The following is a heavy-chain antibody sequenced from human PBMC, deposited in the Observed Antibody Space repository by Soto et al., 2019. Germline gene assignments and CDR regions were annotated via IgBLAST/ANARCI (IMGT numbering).Heavy chain of an antibody. J-gene: IGHJ4*02. Sequence: GESLKISCKGSGYSFTSYWIGWVRQMPGKGLEWMGIIYPGDSDTRYSPSFQGQVTISADKSISTAYLQWSSLKSSDTAMYYCATITTVTSNNYYFDCWGQGTLVTVSS. CDR3: ATITTVTSNNYYFDC. CDR2: IYPGDSDT. D-gene: IGHD4-17*01. CDR1: GYSFTSYW. V-gene: IGHV5-51*01.